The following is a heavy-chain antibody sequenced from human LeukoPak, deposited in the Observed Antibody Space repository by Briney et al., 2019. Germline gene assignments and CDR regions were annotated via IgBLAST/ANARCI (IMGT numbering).Heavy chain of an antibody. CDR2: ISYDGSNK. J-gene: IGHJ4*02. V-gene: IGHV3-30*04. CDR3: ATETYGDYVPHDN. CDR1: GFTFSSYE. Sequence: PGGSLRLSCAASGFTFSSYEMNWVRQAPGKGLEWVAVISYDGSNKYYADSVKGRFTISRDNAKNTLYLQMNSLRAEDTAVYYCATETYGDYVPHDNWGQGALVTVSS. D-gene: IGHD4-17*01.